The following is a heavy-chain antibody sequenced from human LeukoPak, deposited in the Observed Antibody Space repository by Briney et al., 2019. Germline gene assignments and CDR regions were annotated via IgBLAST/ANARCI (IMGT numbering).Heavy chain of an antibody. Sequence: PGRSLRLSCAASGFTFSNAWMSWVRQAPGKALEWVGRIKSKTDGGTTDYAAPVKGRFTISRDDSKNTLYLQMNSLKTEDTAVYYCTTGVHSYGYVGVDYWGQGTLVTVSS. J-gene: IGHJ4*02. D-gene: IGHD5-18*01. CDR3: TTGVHSYGYVGVDY. CDR2: IKSKTDGGTT. CDR1: GFTFSNAW. V-gene: IGHV3-15*01.